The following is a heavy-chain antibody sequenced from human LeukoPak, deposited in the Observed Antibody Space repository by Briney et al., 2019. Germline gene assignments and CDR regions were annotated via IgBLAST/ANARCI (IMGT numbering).Heavy chain of an antibody. CDR1: GGSISSYY. V-gene: IGHV4-59*01. J-gene: IGHJ5*02. CDR2: IYYSGST. Sequence: PSETLSLTCTVSGGSISSYYWSWIRQPPGKGLEWIGYIYYSGSTNYNPSLKSRVTISVDTSKNQFSLKLSSVTAADTAVYYCARDGSQYQLPAGWFDPWGQGTPVTVSS. CDR3: ARDGSQYQLPAGWFDP. D-gene: IGHD2-2*01.